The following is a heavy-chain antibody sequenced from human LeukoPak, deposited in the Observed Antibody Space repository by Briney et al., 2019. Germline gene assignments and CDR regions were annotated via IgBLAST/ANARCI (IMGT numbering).Heavy chain of an antibody. CDR3: AKDRLFGSGLNGPHYYYGMDV. D-gene: IGHD1-26*01. V-gene: IGHV3-30*18. Sequence: GGSLRLSCAASGFTFSIYGMHWVRQAPGKGLDWVAVILYDGNNKHYAESVKGRFTISRDNSNNMLYLQMNSLRPEDTAVYYCAKDRLFGSGLNGPHYYYGMDVWGQGTTVTVSS. J-gene: IGHJ6*02. CDR1: GFTFSIYG. CDR2: ILYDGNNK.